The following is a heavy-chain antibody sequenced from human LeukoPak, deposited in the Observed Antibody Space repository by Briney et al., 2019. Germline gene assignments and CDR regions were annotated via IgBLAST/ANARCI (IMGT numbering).Heavy chain of an antibody. J-gene: IGHJ4*02. CDR2: INHSGST. V-gene: IGHV4-34*01. Sequence: PSETLSPTCAVYGVALTGYYWTWIRQPPGKGLEWIGEINHSGSTNYNPSLKSRVTISVDTSKNQFYMKLRTLTAADTAVYYCARGRRALNYYDSSGYYHVEDHLGQGSLVTVSS. CDR3: ARGRRALNYYDSSGYYHVEDH. D-gene: IGHD3-22*01. CDR1: GVALTGYY.